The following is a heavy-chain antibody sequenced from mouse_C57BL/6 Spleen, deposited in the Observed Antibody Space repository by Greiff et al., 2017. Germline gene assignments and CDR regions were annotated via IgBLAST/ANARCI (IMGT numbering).Heavy chain of an antibody. Sequence: EVKLVESGPGLVKPSQSLSLTCSVTGYSITSGYYWNWIRQFPGNKLEWMGYISYDGSNNYNPSLKNRISITRDTSKNQFFLKLNSVTTEDTATYYCASDGGSGYPWYCDYWGQGTTLTVSS. V-gene: IGHV3-6*01. D-gene: IGHD3-2*02. CDR3: ASDGGSGYPWYCDY. J-gene: IGHJ2*01. CDR2: ISYDGSN. CDR1: GYSITSGYY.